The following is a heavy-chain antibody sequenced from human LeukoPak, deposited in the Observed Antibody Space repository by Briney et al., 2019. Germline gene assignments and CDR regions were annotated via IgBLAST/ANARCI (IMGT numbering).Heavy chain of an antibody. CDR3: ARPSRIYYYGMDV. CDR1: GFTFSSYG. J-gene: IGHJ6*02. D-gene: IGHD6-13*01. V-gene: IGHV3-33*01. CDR2: IWYDGSNK. Sequence: PGRSLRLSCAASGFTFSSYGMHWVRQAPGKGLEWVAVIWYDGSNKYYADSVKGRFTISRVNSKNTLYLQMNSLRAEDTAVYYCARPSRIYYYGMDVWGQGTTVTVSS.